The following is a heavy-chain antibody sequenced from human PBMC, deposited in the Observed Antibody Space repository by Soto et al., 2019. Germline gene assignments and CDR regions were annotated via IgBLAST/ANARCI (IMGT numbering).Heavy chain of an antibody. J-gene: IGHJ3*02. V-gene: IGHV1-2*04. D-gene: IGHD2-2*01. CDR1: GYTFTGYY. CDR2: INPNSGGT. CDR3: ARDRGSTNPDDAFDI. Sequence: GASVKVSCKASGYTFTGYYMHWVRQAHGQGLEWMGWINPNSGGTNYAQKFQGWVTMTRDTSISTAYMELSRLRSDDTAVYYCARDRGSTNPDDAFDIWGQGTMVTVSS.